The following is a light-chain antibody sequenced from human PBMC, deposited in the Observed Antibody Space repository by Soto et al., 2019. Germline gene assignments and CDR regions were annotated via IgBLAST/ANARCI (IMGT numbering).Light chain of an antibody. Sequence: QPASVSGSPGQSITISCTVTSSDVGSYNLVSWYQQHPGKAPKLMIYEGSKRPSGVSHRFSGSKSGNTASLTISGLQAEDEADYYCCSYAGSSTLFGGGTQLTVL. CDR2: EGS. CDR3: CSYAGSSTL. J-gene: IGLJ7*01. V-gene: IGLV2-23*01. CDR1: SSDVGSYNL.